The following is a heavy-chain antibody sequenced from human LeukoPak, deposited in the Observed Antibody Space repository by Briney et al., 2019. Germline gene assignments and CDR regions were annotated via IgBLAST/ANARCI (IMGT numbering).Heavy chain of an antibody. CDR2: IFHSGST. CDR1: GGSISDRSFY. Sequence: SETLSLTCTVSGGSISDRSFYWGWIRHPPGQGLEWLGHIFHSGSTSYNSSFRSRVTIVVTSKKQFVLEVNSVTGADTAVYYCARVATTFGGFYFDQWGLGILVTVSS. D-gene: IGHD3-3*01. CDR3: ARVATTFGGFYFDQ. V-gene: IGHV4-39*06. J-gene: IGHJ4*02.